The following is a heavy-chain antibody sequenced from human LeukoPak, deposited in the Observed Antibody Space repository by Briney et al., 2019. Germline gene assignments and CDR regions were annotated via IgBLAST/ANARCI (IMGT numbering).Heavy chain of an antibody. D-gene: IGHD6-13*01. CDR1: GGSISSYY. CDR2: IYYSGST. CDR3: ARDSPPGIAAAGTEGYYFDY. Sequence: SETLSLTCTVSGGSISSYYWSWIRQPPGKGLEWIGYIYYSGSTNYNPSLKSRVTISVDTSKNQFSLKLSSVTAADTAVYYCARDSPPGIAAAGTEGYYFDYWGQGTLVTVSS. J-gene: IGHJ4*02. V-gene: IGHV4-59*01.